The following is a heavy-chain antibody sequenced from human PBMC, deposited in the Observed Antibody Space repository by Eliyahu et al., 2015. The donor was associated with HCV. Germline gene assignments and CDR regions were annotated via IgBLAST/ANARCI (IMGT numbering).Heavy chain of an antibody. CDR1: GFSVSTSGMS. V-gene: IGHV2-70*15. CDR3: ARIRVGSTIGFDY. CDR2: IDWDDDK. Sequence: QVTLRESGPALVKPTQTLTLTCTFSGFSVSTSGMSVSWIRQPPGKALEWLARIDWDDDKYYSTSLKTRLTISKDTSKRQVVLTVTNMDPVDTATYYCARIRVGSTIGFDYWGQGTLVTVSS. D-gene: IGHD6-13*01. J-gene: IGHJ4*02.